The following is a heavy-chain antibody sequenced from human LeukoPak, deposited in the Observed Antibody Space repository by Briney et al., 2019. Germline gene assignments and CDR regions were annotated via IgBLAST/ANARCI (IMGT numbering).Heavy chain of an antibody. CDR1: GFTFSSYA. V-gene: IGHV3-30-3*01. Sequence: GGSLRLSCAASGFTFSSYAMHWVRQAPGKGLEWVAVISYDGSNKYYADSVKGRFTISRDNSKNTLYLQMNSLRAEDTAVYYCAKVAVGAHFDYWGQGTLVTVSS. D-gene: IGHD1-26*01. CDR2: ISYDGSNK. CDR3: AKVAVGAHFDY. J-gene: IGHJ4*02.